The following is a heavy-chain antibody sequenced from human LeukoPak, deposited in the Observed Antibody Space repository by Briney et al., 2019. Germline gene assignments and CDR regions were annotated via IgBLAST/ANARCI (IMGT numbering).Heavy chain of an antibody. CDR2: SNSDGSNI. D-gene: IGHD1-26*01. J-gene: IGHJ5*01. V-gene: IGHV3-74*01. CDR1: GFNFRNSW. CDR3: ARSLVGPNWFDS. Sequence: GGSLRLSCAASGFNFRNSWMHWVRQAPGKGPEWVSRSNSDGSNIRYATSVRDRFTISRDNAKNIVYLQMDSLRAEDTGLYYCARSLVGPNWFDSWGQGTLVTVSS.